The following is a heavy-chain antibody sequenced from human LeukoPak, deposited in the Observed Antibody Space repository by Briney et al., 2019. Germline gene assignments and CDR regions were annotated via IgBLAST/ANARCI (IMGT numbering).Heavy chain of an antibody. D-gene: IGHD6-19*01. J-gene: IGHJ4*02. CDR2: ISGSGGST. CDR3: AKDRRVSSGWVPAFDY. Sequence: GGSLRLSCAASGFTFSSYAMSWVRQAPGKGLEWVSAISGSGGSTYYADPVKGRFTISRDNSKNTLYLQMNSLRAEDTAVYYCAKDRRVSSGWVPAFDYWGQGTLVTVSS. V-gene: IGHV3-23*01. CDR1: GFTFSSYA.